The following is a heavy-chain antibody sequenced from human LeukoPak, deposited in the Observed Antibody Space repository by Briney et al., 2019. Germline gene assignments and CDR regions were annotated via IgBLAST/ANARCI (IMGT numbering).Heavy chain of an antibody. CDR3: AKRYSYLDY. Sequence: PGGSLRLSCAASGFTSSSYAMSWVRQAPGKGLEWVSSISDRGGSTYYADSVKGRFTISRDNSKNTLYLQMSSLRAEDTAVYYCAKRYSYLDYWGQGTLVIVSS. J-gene: IGHJ4*02. CDR1: GFTSSSYA. D-gene: IGHD1-26*01. CDR2: ISDRGGST. V-gene: IGHV3-23*01.